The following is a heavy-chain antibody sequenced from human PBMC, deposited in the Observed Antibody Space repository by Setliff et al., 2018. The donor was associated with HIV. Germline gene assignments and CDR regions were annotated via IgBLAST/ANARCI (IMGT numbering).Heavy chain of an antibody. Sequence: ETLSLTCTVSGYSISSDYYWGWVRQAPGKGLEWVSSLSGDSNHIYYADSVKGRFTISRDNAKNSLYLQMNSLRAEDTAMYYCATEHPGYFDYWGQGTLVTVSS. CDR2: LSGDSNHI. CDR1: GYSISSDY. CDR3: ATEHPGYFDY. V-gene: IGHV3-21*01. J-gene: IGHJ4*02.